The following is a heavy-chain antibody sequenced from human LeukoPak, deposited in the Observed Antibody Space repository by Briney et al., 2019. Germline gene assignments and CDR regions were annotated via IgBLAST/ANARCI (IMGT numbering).Heavy chain of an antibody. D-gene: IGHD6-19*01. CDR3: AKSPAVAGAFDY. V-gene: IGHV3-23*01. CDR1: GFTFSSYA. CDR2: ISGSGGST. Sequence: GGSLRLSCAASGFTFSSYAMSWVRQAPGKGLEWVSAISGSGGSTYYADSVKGRFTISRDNSKNALYLQMNSLRAEDTAVYYCAKSPAVAGAFDYWGQGTLVTVSS. J-gene: IGHJ4*02.